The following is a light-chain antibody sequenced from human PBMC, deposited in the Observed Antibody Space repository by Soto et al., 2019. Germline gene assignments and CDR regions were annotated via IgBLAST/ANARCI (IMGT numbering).Light chain of an antibody. CDR1: HSISSW. Sequence: DIQMTQSPSTLSASVGDRVTITCRASHSISSWLAWYQQKPGKAPNLLIYRASSLESGGHSRFSGSGSGTEFTLTISSLQPDDFATYYCQQYNSFPTFGQGTKMEIK. CDR3: QQYNSFPT. J-gene: IGKJ1*01. V-gene: IGKV1-5*03. CDR2: RAS.